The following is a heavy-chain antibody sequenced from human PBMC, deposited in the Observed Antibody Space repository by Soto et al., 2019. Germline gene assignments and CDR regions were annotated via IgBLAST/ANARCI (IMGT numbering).Heavy chain of an antibody. CDR2: ISGSGGST. Sequence: ELQLLESGGGLVQPGGSLRLSCAASGFIFSSYAMSWVGQAPGKGLEWVSAISGSGGSTYYADSVKGRFTISRDNSKSTLYLQMNSLRAEDTAVYYCAKEIISASGCNWFDPWGQGTLVTVSS. V-gene: IGHV3-23*01. J-gene: IGHJ5*02. D-gene: IGHD2-2*01. CDR3: AKEIISASGCNWFDP. CDR1: GFIFSSYA.